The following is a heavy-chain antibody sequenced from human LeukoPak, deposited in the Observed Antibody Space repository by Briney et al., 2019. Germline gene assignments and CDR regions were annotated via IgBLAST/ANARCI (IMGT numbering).Heavy chain of an antibody. D-gene: IGHD6-19*01. CDR2: LIGSGDST. J-gene: IGHJ4*02. CDR1: GVSFSSYA. CDR3: ACGPHQQWLLADY. Sequence: GGSLRLSCAVSGVSFSSYAVGWFRQPTGKGLQLVSTLIGSGDSTFYADSVNGRFTVSRDNSKYTLYLQMSSLRADDTALYYCACGPHQQWLLADYWGQGTLVTVSS. V-gene: IGHV3-23*01.